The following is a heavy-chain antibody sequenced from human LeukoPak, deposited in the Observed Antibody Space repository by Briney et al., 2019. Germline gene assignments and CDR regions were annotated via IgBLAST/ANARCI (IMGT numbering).Heavy chain of an antibody. CDR3: ARDVPQEYAFDI. V-gene: IGHV4-30-4*01. CDR2: IYYSGST. J-gene: IGHJ3*02. D-gene: IGHD3-10*01. Sequence: PPETLSLTCTVSGGSISSGDYYWSWIRQPPGKGLEWIGYIYYSGSTYYNPSLKSRVTISVDTSKNQFSLKLSSVTAADTAVYYCARDVPQEYAFDIWGQGTMVTVSS. CDR1: GGSISSGDYY.